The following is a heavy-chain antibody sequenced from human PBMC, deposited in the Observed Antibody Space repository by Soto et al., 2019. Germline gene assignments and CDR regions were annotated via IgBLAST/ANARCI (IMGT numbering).Heavy chain of an antibody. Sequence: EVQLVESGGGLVQPGGSLRLSCAASGFTFSSYDMRWVRQVAGKGLEWVSAIGVAGDTYYPDSVKGRFTISRENAKNSLYLQMNSLRAEETAVYYCASGGWGSSWYEGGSRIDYWGQGTLVTVSS. J-gene: IGHJ4*02. CDR2: IGVAGDT. D-gene: IGHD6-13*01. CDR3: ASGGWGSSWYEGGSRIDY. V-gene: IGHV3-13*01. CDR1: GFTFSSYD.